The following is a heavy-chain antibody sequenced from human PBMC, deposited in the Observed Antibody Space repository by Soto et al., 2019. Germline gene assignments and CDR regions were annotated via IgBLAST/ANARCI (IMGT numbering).Heavy chain of an antibody. CDR1: GGSISSGGYY. Sequence: PSETLSLTCTVSGGSISSGGYYWSWIRQHPGKGLEWIGYIYYSGSTYYNPSLKSRVTISVDTSKNQFSLKLSSVTAADTAVYYCARDSYIVATTGVYYYGMDVWGQGTTVTVSS. D-gene: IGHD5-12*01. V-gene: IGHV4-31*03. CDR3: ARDSYIVATTGVYYYGMDV. CDR2: IYYSGST. J-gene: IGHJ6*02.